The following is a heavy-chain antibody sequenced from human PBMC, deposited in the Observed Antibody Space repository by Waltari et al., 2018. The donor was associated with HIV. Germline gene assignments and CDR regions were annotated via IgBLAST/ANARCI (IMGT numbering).Heavy chain of an antibody. Sequence: EVQLVESGGGLVTPGGSLRLSCAASGFTFSRYSMTWVRQAPGKGLEWVSSISSSSSYIYYADSVKGRFTIARDNAKNSLYLQMNSLRAEDTAVYYCARDSNTMVRAFDYWGQGTLVTVSS. CDR2: ISSSSSYI. CDR3: ARDSNTMVRAFDY. V-gene: IGHV3-21*01. CDR1: GFTFSRYS. D-gene: IGHD3-10*01. J-gene: IGHJ4*02.